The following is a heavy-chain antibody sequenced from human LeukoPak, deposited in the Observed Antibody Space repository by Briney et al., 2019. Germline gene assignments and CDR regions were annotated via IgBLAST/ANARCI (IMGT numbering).Heavy chain of an antibody. V-gene: IGHV3-7*01. CDR1: GFTFGNSW. CDR2: IKDDGRER. Sequence: GGSLRLSCAASGFTFGNSWMTWVRQAPGQGLEWVANIKDDGRERLYVDSVKGRFTISRDNAKNSLFLQMNSLRVEDTAVYYCARDCGRGWDYWGQGTLVTVSS. D-gene: IGHD3-16*01. J-gene: IGHJ4*02. CDR3: ARDCGRGWDY.